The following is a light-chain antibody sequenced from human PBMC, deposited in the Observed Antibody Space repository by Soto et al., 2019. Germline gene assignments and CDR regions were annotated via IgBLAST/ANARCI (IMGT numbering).Light chain of an antibody. V-gene: IGLV1-40*01. CDR3: QSYDKRLTAYV. CDR2: GNG. CDR1: SSSIGAGYE. J-gene: IGLJ1*01. Sequence: QSVLTQPPSVSGAPGQRVTISCSGTSSSIGAGYEVHWYHQLPGTAPKLVVSGNGNRPSGVPDRSSASKSGTSASLAITALQAEDEGHYYCQSYDKRLTAYVFGTGTRSPS.